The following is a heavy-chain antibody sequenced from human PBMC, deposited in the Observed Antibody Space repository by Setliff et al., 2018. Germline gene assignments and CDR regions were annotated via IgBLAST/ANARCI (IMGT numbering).Heavy chain of an antibody. J-gene: IGHJ6*03. V-gene: IGHV1-18*01. Sequence: ASVKVSCKASGYTFTSYGISWVRQAPGQGLEWMGWISAYNGNTNYAQKLQGRVTMTTDTSTSTAYMELRSLRPDDTAVYYCARDTRMIAAAGTFGYYYYYMDVWGKGTTVTVSS. CDR2: ISAYNGNT. CDR1: GYTFTSYG. CDR3: ARDTRMIAAAGTFGYYYYYMDV. D-gene: IGHD6-13*01.